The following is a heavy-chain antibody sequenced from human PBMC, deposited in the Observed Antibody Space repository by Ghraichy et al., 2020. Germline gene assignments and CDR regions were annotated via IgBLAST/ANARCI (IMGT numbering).Heavy chain of an antibody. V-gene: IGHV3-9*01. J-gene: IGHJ6*02. D-gene: IGHD5-12*01. Sequence: GGSLRLSCVVSGFNFDEYAMHWVRQAPGKGLEWVSGISWNSATIAYADSVKGRFTISRDNAKNSLYLQMDSLRPGDTALYYCVKDDYSGLFGTFGMDVWGQGTTVTVSS. CDR3: VKDDYSGLFGTFGMDV. CDR2: ISWNSATI. CDR1: GFNFDEYA.